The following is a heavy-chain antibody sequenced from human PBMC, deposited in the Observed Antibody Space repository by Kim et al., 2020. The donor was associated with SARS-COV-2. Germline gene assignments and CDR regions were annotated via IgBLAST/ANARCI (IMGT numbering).Heavy chain of an antibody. CDR2: ISSSRSSI. CDR1: GFAFSTYS. J-gene: IGHJ3*02. D-gene: IGHD3-22*01. CDR3: ARVMVNRDSSGYWAFDI. V-gene: IGHV3-21*01. Sequence: GGSLRLSCAASGFAFSTYSMNWVRQAPGKGLEWVSYISSSRSSIKYADSVKGRFTISRDNAKNLMYLQTNSLKAEDTAVYYCARVMVNRDSSGYWAFDIWCQGTMVYVSS.